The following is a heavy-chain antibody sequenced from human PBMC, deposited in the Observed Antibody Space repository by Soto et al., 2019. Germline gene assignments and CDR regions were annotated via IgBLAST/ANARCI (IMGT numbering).Heavy chain of an antibody. J-gene: IGHJ4*02. Sequence: PSETLSLTCTVSGGSVTNSSYYWGWIRQSPGKGLEWIGSVYYRGRSYSKSSVKSRVTISVDTSKNQFSLNLNSVTASDTAVYFCVSQRNTLITQAYFDYWGPGAMVTVSS. CDR3: VSQRNTLITQAYFDY. CDR2: VYYRGRS. V-gene: IGHV4-39*01. CDR1: GGSVTNSSYY. D-gene: IGHD1-20*01.